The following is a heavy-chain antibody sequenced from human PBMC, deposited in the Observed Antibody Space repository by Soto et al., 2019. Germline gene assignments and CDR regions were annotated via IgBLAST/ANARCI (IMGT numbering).Heavy chain of an antibody. Sequence: PSETLSLTCTVSGGSISSISYYWGWIRQPPGKGLEWIGSIYYSGSTYYNPSLKSRVTISVDTSKNQFSLKLSSVTAADTAVYYCASQNYDYIWGSYPLNWFDPWGQGTLVTVSS. D-gene: IGHD3-16*02. CDR3: ASQNYDYIWGSYPLNWFDP. V-gene: IGHV4-39*01. J-gene: IGHJ5*02. CDR2: IYYSGST. CDR1: GGSISSISYY.